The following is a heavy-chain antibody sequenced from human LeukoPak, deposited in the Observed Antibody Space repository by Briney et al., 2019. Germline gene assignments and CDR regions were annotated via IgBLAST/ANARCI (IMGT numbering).Heavy chain of an antibody. D-gene: IGHD6-13*01. Sequence: GASVKVSCKASGGTFSSYAISWVRQAPGQGLEWMGGIFPIFGTANYAQKFQGRVTITADESTSTAYMELSSLRSEDTAVYYCAATAARAAAPSSYWGQGTLVTVSS. CDR3: AATAARAAAPSSY. J-gene: IGHJ4*02. V-gene: IGHV1-69*01. CDR1: GGTFSSYA. CDR2: IFPIFGTA.